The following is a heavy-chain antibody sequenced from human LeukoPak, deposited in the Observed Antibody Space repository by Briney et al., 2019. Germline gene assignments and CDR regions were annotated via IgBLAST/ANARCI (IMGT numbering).Heavy chain of an antibody. Sequence: SETLSLTCAVSGYSISSCYYWGWIRQPPGRGLEWIGSIYHSGITYFKPSLRSRVTISIDTSKNQLSLKVNSVTAADAAVYYCARNMATVFRVDSWGQGTLVIVSS. D-gene: IGHD3-10*01. V-gene: IGHV4-38-2*01. CDR2: IYHSGIT. CDR3: ARNMATVFRVDS. J-gene: IGHJ5*01. CDR1: GYSISSCYY.